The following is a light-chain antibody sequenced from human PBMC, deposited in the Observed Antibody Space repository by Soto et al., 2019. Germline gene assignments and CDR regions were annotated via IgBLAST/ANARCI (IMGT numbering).Light chain of an antibody. CDR3: AAWDDSLNGLV. J-gene: IGLJ2*01. V-gene: IGLV1-44*01. Sequence: QSVLTQPPSVSGTPGQRVSISCSGSRSNIGINAVDWYHQLPGTAPKVLIYANNQRPSGVPDRFSGFKSGTSASLAINGLQSDDEAHYYCAAWDDSLNGLVFGGGTKLTV. CDR2: ANN. CDR1: RSNIGINA.